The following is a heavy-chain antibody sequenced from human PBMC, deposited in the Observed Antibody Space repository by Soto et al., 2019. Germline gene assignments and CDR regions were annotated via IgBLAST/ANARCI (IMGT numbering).Heavy chain of an antibody. CDR1: GGTFSSYA. CDR3: ARGKGRGYRYGGTLDY. CDR2: IIPIFGTA. Sequence: QVQLVQSGAEVKKPGSSVKVSCKASGGTFSSYAISWVRQAPGQGLEWMGGIIPIFGTANYAQKFQGRVTITADESTSTAYMELSRLRSEDTAVYYCARGKGRGYRYGGTLDYWGQGTLVTVSS. D-gene: IGHD5-18*01. J-gene: IGHJ4*01. V-gene: IGHV1-69*01.